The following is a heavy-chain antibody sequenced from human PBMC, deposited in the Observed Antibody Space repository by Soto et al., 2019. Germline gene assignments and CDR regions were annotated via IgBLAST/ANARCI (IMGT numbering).Heavy chain of an antibody. Sequence: GESLRHTCAASVFPVSGNYMTWVRQAPGKGLEYVSAISSNGGSTYYANSVKGRFTISRDNSKNTLYLQMGSLRAEDMAVYYCARGFGWLDYWGQGTLVTVSS. D-gene: IGHD6-19*01. V-gene: IGHV3-64*01. CDR3: ARGFGWLDY. CDR1: VFPVSGNY. J-gene: IGHJ4*02. CDR2: ISSNGGST.